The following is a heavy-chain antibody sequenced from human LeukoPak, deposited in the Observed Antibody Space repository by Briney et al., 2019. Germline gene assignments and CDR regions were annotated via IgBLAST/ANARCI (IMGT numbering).Heavy chain of an antibody. J-gene: IGHJ3*02. Sequence: GGSLRLSCAASGFTFSSFSMNWDRQAPGKGLEWVSYISGSSSTIYYADSVKGRFTISRDYAKNSLYLQMNSLRAEDTAVYYCARGIYYDILTGPDIWGQGTKVTVSS. CDR1: GFTFSSFS. D-gene: IGHD3-9*01. V-gene: IGHV3-48*04. CDR2: ISGSSSTI. CDR3: ARGIYYDILTGPDI.